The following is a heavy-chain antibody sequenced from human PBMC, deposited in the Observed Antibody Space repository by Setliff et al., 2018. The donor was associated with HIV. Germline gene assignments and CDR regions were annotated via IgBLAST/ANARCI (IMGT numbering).Heavy chain of an antibody. V-gene: IGHV2-70*04. CDR2: IDWDDDK. CDR3: ARGPYGPPDAFDI. J-gene: IGHJ3*02. D-gene: IGHD3-10*01. CDR1: GFSLSTSGMR. Sequence: SGPTLVNPTQPLTLTCTFSGFSLSTSGMRVTWIRQPPGKALEWLARIDWDDDKFYSTSLKTRLTISKDTSKNQVVLTMTNMDPVDTATCYCARGPYGPPDAFDIWGQGTMVTVSS.